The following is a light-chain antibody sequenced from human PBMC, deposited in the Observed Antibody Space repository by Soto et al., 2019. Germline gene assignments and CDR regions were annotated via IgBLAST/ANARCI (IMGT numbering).Light chain of an antibody. CDR1: QSISTY. CDR2: KAS. Sequence: DITLPHSPSSLSACLVDRVNYXYRASQSISTYLNWYEQKPGKAPKLLIYKASTLKSGVPSRFSGSGSGTEFTLTISSLQSEDFAVYYCQQYNSWPLTFGGGTRWIS. CDR3: QQYNSWPLT. V-gene: IGKV1-9*01. J-gene: IGKJ4*01.